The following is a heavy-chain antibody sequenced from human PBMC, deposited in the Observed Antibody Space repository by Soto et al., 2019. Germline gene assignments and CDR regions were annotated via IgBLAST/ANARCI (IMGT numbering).Heavy chain of an antibody. Sequence: WGSLRLSCAASGFTFIDYYIIFVRQSPWKGLEWVSYISSSGSTIYYADSVRGRFTISRDNAKNSLYLQMNSLRAEDTAVYYCARVSDSSGYYYEVWGQGTLVTVSS. D-gene: IGHD3-22*01. V-gene: IGHV3-11*01. CDR3: ARVSDSSGYYYEV. CDR2: ISSSGSTI. CDR1: GFTFIDYY. J-gene: IGHJ4*02.